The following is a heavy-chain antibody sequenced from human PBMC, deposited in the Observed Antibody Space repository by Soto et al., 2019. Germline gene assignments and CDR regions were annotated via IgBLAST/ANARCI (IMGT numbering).Heavy chain of an antibody. Sequence: DSVKVSCKASGYTCTSYAMHWVRQAPGQRLEWMGWINAGNGNTKYSQKFQGRVTITRDTSASTAYMELSSLRSEDTAVYYCDRGSGYSYWDDYWGKRTLVIVS. CDR3: DRGSGYSYWDDY. CDR1: GYTCTSYA. CDR2: INAGNGNT. J-gene: IGHJ4*02. D-gene: IGHD3-22*01. V-gene: IGHV1-3*01.